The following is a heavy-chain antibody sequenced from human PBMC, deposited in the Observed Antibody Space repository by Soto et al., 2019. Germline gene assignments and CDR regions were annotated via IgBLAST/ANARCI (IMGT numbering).Heavy chain of an antibody. J-gene: IGHJ5*02. Sequence: ASVKVSCTVSGYTLIELSMHWVRQAPGKGLEWMGGFDPEDGETIYAEKFQGRVTMTEDTSTDTAYMELSSLRSEDTAVYYCATIRVKQIAAAGMGGWFDPWGKGTLVTVSS. CDR2: FDPEDGET. V-gene: IGHV1-24*01. D-gene: IGHD6-13*01. CDR3: ATIRVKQIAAAGMGGWFDP. CDR1: GYTLIELS.